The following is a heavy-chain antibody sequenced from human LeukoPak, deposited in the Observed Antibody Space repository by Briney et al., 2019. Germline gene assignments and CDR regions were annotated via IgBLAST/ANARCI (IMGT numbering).Heavy chain of an antibody. CDR3: AELGITMIGGV. J-gene: IGHJ6*04. D-gene: IGHD3-10*02. CDR2: ISSSGSTI. CDR1: GFTFSSYE. Sequence: GGALRLSCAASGFTFSSYERNWVRQAPGRGLEWVSYISSSGSTIYYADSVKGRFTISRDNAKNSLYLQMNSLRAEDTAVYYCAELGITMIGGVWGKGTTVTISS. V-gene: IGHV3-48*03.